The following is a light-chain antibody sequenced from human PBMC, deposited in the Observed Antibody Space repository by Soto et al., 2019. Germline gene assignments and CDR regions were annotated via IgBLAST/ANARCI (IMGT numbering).Light chain of an antibody. CDR3: VSFTTSKSYV. V-gene: IGLV1-47*01. J-gene: IGLJ1*01. CDR1: SSNIGSKY. CDR2: DIT. Sequence: QSVLTQPPSASGTPGQRVTISCSGSSSNIGSKYVCWYQQLPGTAPKLMIYDITNRPSGVSNRFSGSKAGNTASLTISGLQAEDEADYYCVSFTTSKSYVFGTGTKVTVL.